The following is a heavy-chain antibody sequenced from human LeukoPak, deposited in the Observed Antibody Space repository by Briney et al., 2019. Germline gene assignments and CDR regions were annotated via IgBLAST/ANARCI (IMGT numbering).Heavy chain of an antibody. V-gene: IGHV3-21*01. CDR3: ASEVGATPDDY. Sequence: TGGSLRLSCAASGFTFSSYSMNWVRQAPGKGLEWVSSISSSSSYIYYADSVKGRFTISRDNAKNSLYLKMNSLRAEDTAVYYCASEVGATPDDYWGQGTLVTVSS. CDR1: GFTFSSYS. CDR2: ISSSSSYI. D-gene: IGHD1-26*01. J-gene: IGHJ4*02.